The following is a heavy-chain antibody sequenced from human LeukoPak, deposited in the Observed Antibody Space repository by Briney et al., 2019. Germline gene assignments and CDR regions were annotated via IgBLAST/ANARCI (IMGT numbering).Heavy chain of an antibody. CDR3: ARDPMAHCSSTSCYGDNFDY. CDR2: ISSISSYI. V-gene: IGHV3-21*01. Sequence: GGSLRLSCAASGFTFSSYSMNWVRQAPGKGLESVSSISSISSYIYYADSVKGRFTISRDNAKNSLYLQMNSLRAEDTAVYYCARDPMAHCSSTSCYGDNFDYWGQGTLVTVSS. J-gene: IGHJ4*02. CDR1: GFTFSSYS. D-gene: IGHD2-2*01.